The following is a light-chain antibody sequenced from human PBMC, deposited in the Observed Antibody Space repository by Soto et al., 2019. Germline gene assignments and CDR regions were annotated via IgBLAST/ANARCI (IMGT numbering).Light chain of an antibody. CDR3: SSYTRTNTRV. CDR2: EVN. J-gene: IGLJ3*02. CDR1: SDDVGGYDY. Sequence: QSALTQPASVSGSPGQSITISCTGSSDDVGGYDYVSWYQHHPGKAPKLMIYEVNNRPSGVSNRFSGSKSGNTASLTISGVQDEDEADYFCSSYTRTNTRVFGGGTKLTVL. V-gene: IGLV2-14*01.